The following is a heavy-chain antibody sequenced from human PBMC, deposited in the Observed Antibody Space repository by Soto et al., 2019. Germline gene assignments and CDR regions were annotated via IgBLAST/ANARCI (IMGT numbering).Heavy chain of an antibody. D-gene: IGHD6-13*01. CDR3: ASSPAFSSSWYGIPPDPSHGMDV. V-gene: IGHV1-46*01. CDR1: GYTFTSFY. J-gene: IGHJ6*02. CDR2: INPSGGIT. Sequence: QMQLVQSGAEVKRPGASVRVSCKSSGYTFTSFYIHWVRQAPGQGLEWMGIINPSGGITNFAQRFQGRVTMTRDMSTNTHELEMSSLKSEDTAVYYCASSPAFSSSWYGIPPDPSHGMDVGGQGTTVTVS.